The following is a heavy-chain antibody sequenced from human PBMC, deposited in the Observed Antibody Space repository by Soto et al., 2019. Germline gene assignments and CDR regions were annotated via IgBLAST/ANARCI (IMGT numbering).Heavy chain of an antibody. V-gene: IGHV3-15*07. CDR1: GVPFSNAG. CDR3: AKDFLQDWGQDYYYGMDV. J-gene: IGHJ6*02. CDR2: IKSKTDGGTT. Sequence: GWSMRLSCSASGVPFSNAGMNWVRTAPGKGLEWDGRIKSKTDGGTTDYARPVKGRFTISRDDSKNTLYLQMNSLRAEDTAVYYCAKDFLQDWGQDYYYGMDVWGQGTTVTVSS. D-gene: IGHD7-27*01.